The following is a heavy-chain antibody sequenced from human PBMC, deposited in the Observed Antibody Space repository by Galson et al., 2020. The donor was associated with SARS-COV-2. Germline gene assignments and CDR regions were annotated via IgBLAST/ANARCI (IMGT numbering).Heavy chain of an antibody. J-gene: IGHJ6*02. D-gene: IGHD2-2*03. CDR2: ISYDGSNN. CDR1: GFTFSSYG. Sequence: GESLKISCAASGFTFSSYGMHWVRQAPGKGLEWVAVISYDGSNNYYADSVKGRFTISRDNSKNTLYLQMNSLRAEDTAVYYCAAGYCSSTSCYPIYYYYSGMDVWGQGTTVTVSS. V-gene: IGHV3-30*03. CDR3: AAGYCSSTSCYPIYYYYSGMDV.